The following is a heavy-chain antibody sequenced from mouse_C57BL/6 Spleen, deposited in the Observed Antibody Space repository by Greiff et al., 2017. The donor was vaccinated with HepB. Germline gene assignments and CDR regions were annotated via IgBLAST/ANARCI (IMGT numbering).Heavy chain of an antibody. CDR2: INYDGSST. V-gene: IGHV5-16*01. CDR1: GFTFSDYY. CDR3: ARGRIPDY. J-gene: IGHJ2*01. Sequence: EVQLVESEGGLVQPGSSMKLSCTASGFTFSDYYMAWVRQVPEKGLEWVANINYDGSSTYYLDSLKSRFIISRDNAKNILYLQMSSLKSEDTATYYCARGRIPDYWGQGTTLTVSS.